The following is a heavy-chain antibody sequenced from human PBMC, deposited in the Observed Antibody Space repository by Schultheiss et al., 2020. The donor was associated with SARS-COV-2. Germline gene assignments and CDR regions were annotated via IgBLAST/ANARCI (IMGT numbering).Heavy chain of an antibody. Sequence: ASVKVSCKASGGTFSSYAMNWVRQAPGQGLEWMGWISAYNGNTNYAQKLQGRVTMTTDTSTSTAYMELRSLRSDDTAVYYCARERVGATRDAFDIWGQGTMVTVSS. CDR2: ISAYNGNT. J-gene: IGHJ3*02. CDR3: ARERVGATRDAFDI. V-gene: IGHV1-18*01. CDR1: GGTFSSYA. D-gene: IGHD1-26*01.